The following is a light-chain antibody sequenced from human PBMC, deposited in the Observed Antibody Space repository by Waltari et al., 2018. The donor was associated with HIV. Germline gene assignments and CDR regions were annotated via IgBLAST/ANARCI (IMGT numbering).Light chain of an antibody. CDR1: SNDVGGFNY. V-gene: IGLV2-14*03. Sequence: QSALTQPASVSGSPGQSITLSCTGSSNDVGGFNYVPWNQQHPGKAPRLMIYDVSTRPSGVSDRFSGSKSGDTASLTISGLQPEDEADYYCESYTSTSVWVFGGGTRLTVL. CDR2: DVS. J-gene: IGLJ3*02. CDR3: ESYTSTSVWV.